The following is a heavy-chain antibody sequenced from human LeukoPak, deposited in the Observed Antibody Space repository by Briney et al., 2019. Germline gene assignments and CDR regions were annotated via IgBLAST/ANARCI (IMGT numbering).Heavy chain of an antibody. J-gene: IGHJ5*02. CDR3: ARGPPKYCSSTSCYARGYWFDP. CDR1: GYTFTRYD. V-gene: IGHV1-8*01. Sequence: GASVKVSCKASGYTFTRYDINWVRQATGQGREWMGWMNPNSGNTGYAQKFQGRGTMTRKTSISTAYMELSSLRSEDTAVYYCARGPPKYCSSTSCYARGYWFDPWGQGTLVTVSS. D-gene: IGHD2-2*01. CDR2: MNPNSGNT.